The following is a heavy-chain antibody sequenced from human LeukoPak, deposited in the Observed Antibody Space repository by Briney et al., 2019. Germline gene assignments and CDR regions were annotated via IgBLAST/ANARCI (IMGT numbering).Heavy chain of an antibody. Sequence: SVKVSCKASGGTFSSYAISWVRQAPGQGLEWMGRIIPILGIANYAQKFQGRVTITADKSTSTAYMELSSLRSEDTAVYYCARGLVGGENRDYWGQGTLVTASS. D-gene: IGHD1-26*01. CDR3: ARGLVGGENRDY. J-gene: IGHJ4*02. CDR1: GGTFSSYA. CDR2: IIPILGIA. V-gene: IGHV1-69*04.